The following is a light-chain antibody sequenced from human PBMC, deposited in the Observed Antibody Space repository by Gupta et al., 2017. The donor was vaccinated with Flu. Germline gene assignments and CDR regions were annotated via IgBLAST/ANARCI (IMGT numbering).Light chain of an antibody. J-gene: IGKJ4*01. Sequence: SQSPGTLSLSPGERATLACRDSQSVSSRYLARDQQKPGQDSRLRSYGASSRATGIRDRFSGSGSGTDFTRPSSRMESEDFEGYDGQLHITFGGGTKVEIK. V-gene: IGKV3-20*01. CDR3: QLHIT. CDR2: GAS. CDR1: QSVSSRY.